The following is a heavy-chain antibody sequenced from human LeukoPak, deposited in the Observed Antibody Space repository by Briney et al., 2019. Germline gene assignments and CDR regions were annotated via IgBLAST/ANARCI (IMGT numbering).Heavy chain of an antibody. D-gene: IGHD6-19*01. CDR2: IYYSGST. CDR3: ARGDSYSSGWYGLMGY. V-gene: IGHV4-61*08. J-gene: IGHJ4*02. Sequence: SETLSLTCGVSGGSISSDGYYWSWIRQPPGKGLEWIGYIYYSGSTNYNPSLKSRVTISVDTSKNQFSLKLSSVTAADTAVYYCARGDSYSSGWYGLMGYWGQGTLVTVSS. CDR1: GGSISSDGYY.